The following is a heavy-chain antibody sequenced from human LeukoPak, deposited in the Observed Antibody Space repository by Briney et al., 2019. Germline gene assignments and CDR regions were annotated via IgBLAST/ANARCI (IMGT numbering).Heavy chain of an antibody. D-gene: IGHD2-15*01. J-gene: IGHJ6*02. Sequence: SETLSLTCTVSGGSISSGVYYWSWIRQHPGKGLEWIGYIYYSGSTYYNPSLKSRVTISVDTSKNQFSLKLSSVTAADTAVYYCARGSRIYGMDVWGQGTTVTVSS. CDR2: IYYSGST. CDR3: ARGSRIYGMDV. CDR1: GGSISSGVYY. V-gene: IGHV4-31*03.